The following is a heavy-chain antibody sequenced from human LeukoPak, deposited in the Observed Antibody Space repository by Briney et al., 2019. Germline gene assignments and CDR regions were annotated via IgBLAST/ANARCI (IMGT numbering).Heavy chain of an antibody. CDR3: ARHYGAAGDFDY. CDR1: GYSFTSYW. CDR2: IDPSDSYT. V-gene: IGHV5-10-1*01. J-gene: IGHJ4*02. Sequence: GESLRISCKGSGYSFTSYWISWVRQMPGKGLEWMGRIDPSDSYTNYSPSFEGHVTISANKSISTAYLQWSSLKASDIATYYCARHYGAAGDFDYWGQGTLVTVSS. D-gene: IGHD6-13*01.